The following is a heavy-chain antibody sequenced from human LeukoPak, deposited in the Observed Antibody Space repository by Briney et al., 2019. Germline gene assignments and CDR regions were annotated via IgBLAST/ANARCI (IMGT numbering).Heavy chain of an antibody. D-gene: IGHD4-17*01. J-gene: IGHJ4*02. CDR3: ARIYGPYYFDY. V-gene: IGHV5-51*01. CDR1: GYSFTTYW. Sequence: GEPLKISCKGSGYSFTTYWIGWVRQMPGKGLEWMGIIYPGDSDTGYSPSFQGQVTISADRSISTAYLQWSNLKASDTAMYYCARIYGPYYFDYWGQGTLVTVSS. CDR2: IYPGDSDT.